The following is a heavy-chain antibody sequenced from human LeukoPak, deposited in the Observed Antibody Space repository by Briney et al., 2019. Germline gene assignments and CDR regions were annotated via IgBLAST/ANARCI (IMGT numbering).Heavy chain of an antibody. D-gene: IGHD5-18*01. CDR3: ARDVDTAMVHAFDI. CDR2: ISSSSSYI. J-gene: IGHJ3*02. V-gene: IGHV3-21*01. Sequence: GGSLRLSCAASGFTFSSYSMNWVRQAPGKGLEWVSSISSSSSYIYYADSVKGRFTISRDNAKNSLYLQMNSLRAEDTAVCYCARDVDTAMVHAFDIWGQGTMVTVSS. CDR1: GFTFSSYS.